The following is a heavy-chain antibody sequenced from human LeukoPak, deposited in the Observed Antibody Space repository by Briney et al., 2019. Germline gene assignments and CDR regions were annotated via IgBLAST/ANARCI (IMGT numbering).Heavy chain of an antibody. J-gene: IGHJ4*02. CDR2: IYSGST. Sequence: SETLSLTCTVSGGSVRTYYWSWIRQSPGKGLEWIGYIYSGSTNYNPSLKSRVTISVDASKNQCSLKLRSVAAADTAVYFCAGAHSNSFYFDFWGQGTLVSVST. D-gene: IGHD4-11*01. CDR3: AGAHSNSFYFDF. CDR1: GGSVRTYY. V-gene: IGHV4-59*02.